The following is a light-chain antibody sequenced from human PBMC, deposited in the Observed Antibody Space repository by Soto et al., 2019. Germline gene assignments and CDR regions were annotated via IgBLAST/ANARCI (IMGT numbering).Light chain of an antibody. V-gene: IGKV3-15*01. J-gene: IGKJ4*01. CDR1: QSIGRN. Sequence: IMTQSPATLSVSPGERATLSCKADQSIGRNLAWYQQKPGQAPRPLISGASNRATGIPARFSGSGYGTEFTLTISSLQSEDFAIYYCQQYNKWPPFTFGGGTKVEIK. CDR3: QQYNKWPPFT. CDR2: GAS.